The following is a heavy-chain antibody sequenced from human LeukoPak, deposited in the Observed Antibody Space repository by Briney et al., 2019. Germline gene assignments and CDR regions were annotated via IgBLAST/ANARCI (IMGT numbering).Heavy chain of an antibody. CDR3: ALWGIAARRGLDF. CDR1: GGSISSYY. V-gene: IGHV4-59*01. CDR2: IYYSGST. D-gene: IGHD6-6*01. J-gene: IGHJ4*02. Sequence: PSETLSLTCTVSGGSISSYYWSWIRQPPGKGLEWIGYIYYSGSTNYNPSLKSRVTISVDTSKNQFSLKLSSVTAADTAVYYCALWGIAARRGLDFWGQGTLVTVSS.